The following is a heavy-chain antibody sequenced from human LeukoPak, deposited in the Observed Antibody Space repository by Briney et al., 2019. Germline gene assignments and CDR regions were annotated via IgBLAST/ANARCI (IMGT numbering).Heavy chain of an antibody. D-gene: IGHD6-19*01. CDR1: GFTFSSYW. J-gene: IGHJ4*02. CDR3: ASEYSSGCYYFDY. Sequence: GGSLRLSCAASGFTFSSYWMNWVRQAPGKGLEWVSRITSDGGSTSYADSVKGRFTISRDNAKNTLYLQMNGQRAEDTAVYYCASEYSSGCYYFDYWGQGTLVTVSS. CDR2: ITSDGGST. V-gene: IGHV3-74*01.